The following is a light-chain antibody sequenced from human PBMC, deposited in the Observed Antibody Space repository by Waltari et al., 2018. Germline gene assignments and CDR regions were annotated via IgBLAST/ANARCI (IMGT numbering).Light chain of an antibody. CDR1: QSISSY. CDR2: AAS. Sequence: DIQMTQSPSYLSASVGDRVTITCRASQSISSYFNWYQQKPGKAPKLLIFAASTLQSGVPSRFSGSGSGTDFTLTISSLQPEDFATYYCQQNYITPYTFGQGTKLEIK. CDR3: QQNYITPYT. J-gene: IGKJ2*01. V-gene: IGKV1-39*01.